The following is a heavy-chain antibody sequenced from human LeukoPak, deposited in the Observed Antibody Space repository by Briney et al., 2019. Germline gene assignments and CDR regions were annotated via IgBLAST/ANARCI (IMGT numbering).Heavy chain of an antibody. CDR2: IYYIRST. J-gene: IGHJ5*02. CDR1: GGSISSYY. D-gene: IGHD4-17*01. V-gene: IGHV4-59*01. Sequence: TSETLSLTCTVSGGSISSYYWSWIRQPPGKGLEWVGYIYYIRSTNYNPSLKSQVTMSVDTSKNQYSLKLSSVPAAHPDVYYCARYYGDYEVWFYPRGQGTQVTVSS. CDR3: ARYYGDYEVWFYP.